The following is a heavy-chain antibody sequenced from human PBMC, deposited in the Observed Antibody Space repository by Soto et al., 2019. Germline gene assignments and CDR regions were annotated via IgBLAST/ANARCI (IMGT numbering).Heavy chain of an antibody. Sequence: SETLSLTCTVSGGSISSYYWSWIRQPPGKGLEWIGYIYYSGSTNYNPSLKSRVTISVDTSKNQFSLKLSSVTAADTAVYYCARVLAINQIYCGGDCKSGFDYWGQRTLVTVSS. CDR2: IYYSGST. CDR1: GGSISSYY. CDR3: ARVLAINQIYCGGDCKSGFDY. V-gene: IGHV4-59*01. J-gene: IGHJ4*02. D-gene: IGHD2-21*02.